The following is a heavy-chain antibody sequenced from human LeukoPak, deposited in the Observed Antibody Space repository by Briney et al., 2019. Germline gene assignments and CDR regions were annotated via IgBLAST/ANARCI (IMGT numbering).Heavy chain of an antibody. V-gene: IGHV4-4*02. J-gene: IGHJ3*02. D-gene: IGHD1-26*01. CDR2: IYHSGST. CDR1: GGSISSSNW. CDR3: ARALRWDDAFDI. Sequence: SETLSLTCAVSGGSISSSNWWTWVRQPPGKGLEWIGYIYHSGSTYYNPSLKSRVTISVDRSKNQFSLKLSSVTAADTAVYYCARALRWDDAFDIWGQGTMVTVSS.